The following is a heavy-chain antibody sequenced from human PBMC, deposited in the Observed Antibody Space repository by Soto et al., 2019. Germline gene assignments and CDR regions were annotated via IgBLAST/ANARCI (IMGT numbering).Heavy chain of an antibody. Sequence: SETLSLTCAVYGGSFSGYYWSWIRQPPGKGLEWIGEINHSGSTNYNPSLKSRVTISVDTSKNQFSLKLSSVTAADTAVYYCARKGSMIVVVNNAFDIWGQGTMVTVSS. CDR2: INHSGST. CDR3: ARKGSMIVVVNNAFDI. D-gene: IGHD3-22*01. J-gene: IGHJ3*02. CDR1: GGSFSGYY. V-gene: IGHV4-34*01.